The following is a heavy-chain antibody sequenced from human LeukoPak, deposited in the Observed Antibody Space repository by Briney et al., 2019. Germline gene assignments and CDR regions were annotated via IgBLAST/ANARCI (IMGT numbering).Heavy chain of an antibody. CDR1: GYSFTSYW. CDR2: IYPGDSDT. V-gene: IGHV5-51*01. J-gene: IGHJ6*02. D-gene: IGHD3-3*01. Sequence: GESLKISCKGSGYSFTSYWIGWVRQMPGKGLERMGIIYPGDSDTRYSPSFQGQVTISADKSISTAYLQWSSLKASDTAMYYCARHLGITIFGVVRPFYYYGMDVWGQGTTVTVSS. CDR3: ARHLGITIFGVVRPFYYYGMDV.